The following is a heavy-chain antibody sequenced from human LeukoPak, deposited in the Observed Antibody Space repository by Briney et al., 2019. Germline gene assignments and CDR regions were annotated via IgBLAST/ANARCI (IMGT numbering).Heavy chain of an antibody. V-gene: IGHV4-38-2*02. J-gene: IGHJ3*02. CDR3: ARRIGGYAFDI. CDR1: GYSITSGYY. Sequence: SETLSLTCTVSGYSITSGYYWGWIRQPPGKGLEWIGIIYQSGSTHYNPSLMSRVTISVDTSKNHFSLKLSSVTAADTAVHYCARRIGGYAFDIWGQGTMVTVSS. D-gene: IGHD2/OR15-2a*01. CDR2: IYQSGST.